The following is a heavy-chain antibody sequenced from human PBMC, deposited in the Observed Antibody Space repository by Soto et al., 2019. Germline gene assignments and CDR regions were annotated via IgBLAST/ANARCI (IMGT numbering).Heavy chain of an antibody. CDR2: ISAYNGNT. CDR3: ARASGSSYWFDP. CDR1: GYTFTSYG. V-gene: IGHV1-18*01. D-gene: IGHD1-26*01. J-gene: IGHJ5*02. Sequence: QVQLVQSGAEVKKPGASVKVSCKASGYTFTSYGISWVRQAPGQGLEWMGWISAYNGNTHYAQKLQGRVTMTTDTATSTADRELRSLRSDDTAVYYCARASGSSYWFDPWGQGTLVTVSS.